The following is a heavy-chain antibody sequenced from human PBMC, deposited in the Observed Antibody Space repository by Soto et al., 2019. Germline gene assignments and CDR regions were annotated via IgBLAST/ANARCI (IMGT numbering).Heavy chain of an antibody. CDR1: GYTFSGYS. J-gene: IGHJ6*02. CDR2: ISGYNGNT. V-gene: IGHV1-18*04. D-gene: IGHD2-21*01. Sequence: QVVLEQSGGEVKKPGASVKVSCKASGYTFSGYSITWVRQAPGQGLEWMGRISGYNGNTNYARTLRDRLTLTTDTSTSTAYMELRSLTSDDTAVYYCARDVFCGGAPACPDMDVWGQGTTLTVSS. CDR3: ARDVFCGGAPACPDMDV.